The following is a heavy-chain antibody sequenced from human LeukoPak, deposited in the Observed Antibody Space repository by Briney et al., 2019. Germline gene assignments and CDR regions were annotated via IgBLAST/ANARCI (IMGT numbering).Heavy chain of an antibody. J-gene: IGHJ4*02. CDR1: GYTFTGYY. CDR3: ARDIRGIFGIEDY. Sequence: ASVKVSCKASGYTFTGYYMHWVRQAPGQGLEWMGWINPNSGGTNYAQKFQGRVTMTRDTSISTAYMELSRLRSDDTAVYCCARDIRGIFGIEDYWGQGTLVTVSS. CDR2: INPNSGGT. D-gene: IGHD3-3*01. V-gene: IGHV1-2*02.